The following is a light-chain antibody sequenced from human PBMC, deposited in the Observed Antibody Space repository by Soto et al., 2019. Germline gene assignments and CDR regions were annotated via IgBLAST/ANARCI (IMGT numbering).Light chain of an antibody. Sequence: QSALTQPASVSGSPGQSITISCTGTSSDVGTYNLVSWYQHHPGKAPKLKIYEVTKRPSGVSNRFSGSKSGNTASLTISGLQAEDEADYYCCSYGGGSTVIFGGGTKLTVL. CDR3: CSYGGGSTVI. J-gene: IGLJ2*01. V-gene: IGLV2-23*02. CDR2: EVT. CDR1: SSDVGTYNL.